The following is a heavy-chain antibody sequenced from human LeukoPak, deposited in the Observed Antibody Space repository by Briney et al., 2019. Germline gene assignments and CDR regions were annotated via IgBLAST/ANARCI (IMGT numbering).Heavy chain of an antibody. CDR1: GYTFTGYY. V-gene: IGHV1-2*02. CDR2: INPNSGGT. Sequence: ASVKVSCKASGYTFTGYYMHWVRQAPGQGLEWMGWINPNSGGTNYAQKFQGRVTMTRDTSISTAYMELSRLRSDDTAVYYCARGHVDIVATGGNDYWGQGTLVTVSS. J-gene: IGHJ4*02. D-gene: IGHD5-12*01. CDR3: ARGHVDIVATGGNDY.